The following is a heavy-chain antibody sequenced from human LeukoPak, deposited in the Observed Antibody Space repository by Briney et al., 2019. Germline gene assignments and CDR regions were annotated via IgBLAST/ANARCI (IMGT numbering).Heavy chain of an antibody. Sequence: GGSLRLSCAASGFIFSSYAMSWVRQAPGKGLEWVSTISGSGGSTYYADSVKGRFTISRDNSKNTVYLQMNSLRAEDTAVYYCAKVRSCINDVCHGGFDYWGQGTLVTVSS. CDR1: GFIFSSYA. CDR2: ISGSGGST. CDR3: AKVRSCINDVCHGGFDY. D-gene: IGHD2-8*01. J-gene: IGHJ4*02. V-gene: IGHV3-23*01.